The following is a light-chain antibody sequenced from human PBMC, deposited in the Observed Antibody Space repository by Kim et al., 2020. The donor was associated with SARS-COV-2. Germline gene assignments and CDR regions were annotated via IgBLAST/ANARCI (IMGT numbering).Light chain of an antibody. V-gene: IGKV3-20*01. Sequence: DIVLTQSPGTLSLSPGDTATLSCRASQSVASKFLAWYQQRPGQAPRLLIYRGSTRATGIPDRFSGSGSGTDFTLTISGLEPDDFALYHSQQYSSPLSFGGGTKVDIK. CDR1: QSVASKF. CDR3: QQYSSPLS. J-gene: IGKJ4*01. CDR2: RGS.